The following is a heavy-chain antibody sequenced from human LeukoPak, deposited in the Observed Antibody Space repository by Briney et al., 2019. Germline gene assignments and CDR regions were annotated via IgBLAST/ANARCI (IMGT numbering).Heavy chain of an antibody. J-gene: IGHJ3*02. CDR2: IFYTGST. V-gene: IGHV4-59*08. Sequence: SETLSLTCTVSGGSISSYYWSWIRQPPGKGLEWIGNIFYTGSTKYNPSLKSRVTISVDTSKNQFSLKLSSVTAADTAVYYCARSLFPAFDIWGQGTMVTVSS. CDR1: GGSISSYY. CDR3: ARSLFPAFDI. D-gene: IGHD2-21*01.